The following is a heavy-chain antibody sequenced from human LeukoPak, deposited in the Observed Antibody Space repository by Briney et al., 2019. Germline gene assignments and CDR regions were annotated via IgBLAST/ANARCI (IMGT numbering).Heavy chain of an antibody. J-gene: IGHJ4*02. Sequence: ASVKVSCKASGYTFTAYSLHWVRQPPGQGLEWMGWINADSGGTNYPQNFQGRVTITRDTSISTAHMELNWLRSDDAAVYYCARARGEYGQESTDYWGQGTLVTVPS. V-gene: IGHV1-2*02. CDR3: ARARGEYGQESTDY. D-gene: IGHD2/OR15-2a*01. CDR1: GYTFTAYS. CDR2: INADSGGT.